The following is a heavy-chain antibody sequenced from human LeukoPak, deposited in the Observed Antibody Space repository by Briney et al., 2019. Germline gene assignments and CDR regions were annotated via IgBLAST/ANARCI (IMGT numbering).Heavy chain of an antibody. CDR3: ARHFRAGLVVGVPPPTKFDY. V-gene: IGHV4-39*01. D-gene: IGHD2-2*01. CDR1: CGSISSRSYY. Sequence: SETLSLTCTVSCGSISSRSYYLGRIRPPPGKGLGLIGCIYYSGSNDYNPSLKSRVTISVDTSKNQFSLKLSSVTAADTAVSYCARHFRAGLVVGVPPPTKFDYWGKGTLVTVSS. CDR2: IYYSGSN. J-gene: IGHJ4*02.